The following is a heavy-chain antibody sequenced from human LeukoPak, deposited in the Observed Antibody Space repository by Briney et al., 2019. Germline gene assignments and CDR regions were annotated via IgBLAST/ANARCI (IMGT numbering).Heavy chain of an antibody. J-gene: IGHJ4*02. V-gene: IGHV3-53*01. D-gene: IGHD6-13*01. Sequence: GGSLRLSCAASGFTVSSNYMSWVRQAPGKGLEWVSVIYSGGSTYYADSVKGRFTISRDNSKNTLYLQMNSLRAEGTAVYYCARDSVAAAGSDYWGQGTLVTVSS. CDR2: IYSGGST. CDR3: ARDSVAAAGSDY. CDR1: GFTVSSNY.